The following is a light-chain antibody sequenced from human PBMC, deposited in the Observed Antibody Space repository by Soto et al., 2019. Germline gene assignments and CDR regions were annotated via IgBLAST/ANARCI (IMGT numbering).Light chain of an antibody. CDR3: QQSSTTPTN. V-gene: IGKV1-39*01. CDR2: AAS. J-gene: IGKJ4*01. Sequence: DIQMTQSPSSLSASAGDRVTITCRASQSVGGFLNWFQHKPGKAPKLLIFAASNLQSGVPSRFSGSGSGTDFTLTISSLQPDDFATYYCQQSSTTPTNFGGGTKVDIK. CDR1: QSVGGF.